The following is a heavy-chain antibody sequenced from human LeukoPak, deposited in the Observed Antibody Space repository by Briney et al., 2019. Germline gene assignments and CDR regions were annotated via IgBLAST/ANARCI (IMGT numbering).Heavy chain of an antibody. Sequence: GGSLRLSCAASGFTFTNYAMTWVRQAPGKGLEWVSVIGASGADTYYTDSVKGRFAVSRDNSQNTLFLHMSSLRAEDTAVYFCARRPRDTSGYYLGAFHDWGQGTTVTVSS. CDR2: IGASGADT. J-gene: IGHJ3*01. CDR1: GFTFTNYA. D-gene: IGHD3-22*01. V-gene: IGHV3-23*01. CDR3: ARRPRDTSGYYLGAFHD.